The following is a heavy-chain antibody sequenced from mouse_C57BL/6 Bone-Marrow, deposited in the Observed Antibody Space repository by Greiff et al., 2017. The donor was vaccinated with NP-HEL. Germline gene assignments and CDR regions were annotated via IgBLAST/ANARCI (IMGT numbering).Heavy chain of an antibody. J-gene: IGHJ4*01. Sequence: EVQLVESEGGLVQPGSSMKLSCTASGFTFSDYYMAWVRQVPEKGLEWVANINYDGSSTYYLDSLKSRFIISRDNAKNILYLQMSSLKSEDTATYYCARYSKDYYAMDYWGQGTSVTVSS. CDR3: ARYSKDYYAMDY. CDR2: INYDGSST. CDR1: GFTFSDYY. D-gene: IGHD2-5*01. V-gene: IGHV5-16*01.